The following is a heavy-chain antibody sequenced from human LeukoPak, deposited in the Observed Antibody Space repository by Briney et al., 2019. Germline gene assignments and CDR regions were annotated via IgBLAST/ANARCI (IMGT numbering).Heavy chain of an antibody. CDR3: ARVPYYYGSGSYGYYFDY. Sequence: PSETLSLTCTVSGGSISSGGYYWGWIRQHPGKGLEWIGYIYYSGSTYYNPSLKSRVTISVDTSKNQFSLKLSSVTAADTAVYYCARVPYYYGSGSYGYYFDYWGQGTLVTVSS. CDR1: GGSISSGGYY. D-gene: IGHD3-10*01. V-gene: IGHV4-31*03. J-gene: IGHJ4*02. CDR2: IYYSGST.